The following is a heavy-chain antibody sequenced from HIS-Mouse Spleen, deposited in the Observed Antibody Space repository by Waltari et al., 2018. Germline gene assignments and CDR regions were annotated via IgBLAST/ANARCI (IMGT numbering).Heavy chain of an antibody. CDR1: GGSISSSSYY. J-gene: IGHJ2*01. Sequence: QLQLQESGPGLVKPSETLSLTCTVSGGSISSSSYYWGWIRQPPGKGLEWSGSIYYSESTYYNPSLKSRVTISVDTSKTQFSLKLSSVTAADTAVYYCAREIPYSSSWYDWYFDLWGRGTLVTVSS. V-gene: IGHV4-39*07. CDR3: AREIPYSSSWYDWYFDL. D-gene: IGHD6-13*01. CDR2: IYYSEST.